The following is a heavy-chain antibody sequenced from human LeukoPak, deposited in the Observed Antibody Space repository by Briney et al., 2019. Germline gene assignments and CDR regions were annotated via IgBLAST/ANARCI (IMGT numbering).Heavy chain of an antibody. CDR3: ARGSLWFGELLPAPLDY. CDR1: GGSFSGYY. CDR2: INHSGST. D-gene: IGHD3-10*01. V-gene: IGHV4-34*01. J-gene: IGHJ4*02. Sequence: PSETLSLTCAVYGGSFSGYYWSWIRQPPGKGLEWIGEINHSGSTNYNPSLKSRVTISLDTSKNPFSLKLSSVTAADTAVYYCARGSLWFGELLPAPLDYWGQGTLVTVSS.